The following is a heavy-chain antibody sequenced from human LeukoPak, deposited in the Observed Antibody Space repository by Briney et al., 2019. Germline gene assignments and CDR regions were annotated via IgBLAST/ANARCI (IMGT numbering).Heavy chain of an antibody. CDR1: GGSFSGYY. Sequence: SETLSLTCAVYGGSFSGYYWSWIRQPPGKGLEWIGEINHSGSTNYNPSLKSRVTISVDTSKNQFSLKLSSVSAADTAVYYCARGTYCYGSGSYYKGDYWGQGTLVTVSS. CDR3: ARGTYCYGSGSYYKGDY. V-gene: IGHV4-34*01. D-gene: IGHD3-10*01. J-gene: IGHJ4*02. CDR2: INHSGST.